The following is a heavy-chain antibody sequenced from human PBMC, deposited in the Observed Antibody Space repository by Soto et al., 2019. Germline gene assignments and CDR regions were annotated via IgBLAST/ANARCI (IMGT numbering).Heavy chain of an antibody. V-gene: IGHV4-34*01. CDR2: INHSGST. CDR3: ARGSKAAMVTGDSYFDY. J-gene: IGHJ4*02. D-gene: IGHD5-18*01. CDR1: GGSFSGYY. Sequence: SETLSLTCAVYGGSFSGYYWSWIRQPPGKGLEWIGEINHSGSTNYNPSLKSRVTISVDTSKNQFSLKLSSVTAADTAVYYCARGSKAAMVTGDSYFDYWGQGTLVTVS.